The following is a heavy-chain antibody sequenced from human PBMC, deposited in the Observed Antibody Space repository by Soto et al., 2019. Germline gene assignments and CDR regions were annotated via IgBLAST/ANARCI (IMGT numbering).Heavy chain of an antibody. D-gene: IGHD2-8*01. CDR1: GYSFTDYH. J-gene: IGHJ6*02. CDR3: ARGDSTDCSNGVCSFFYNHDMDV. V-gene: IGHV1-2*04. Sequence: ASVKVSCKASGYSFTDYHIHWVRRAPGQGLEWLGRINPKSGGTSTAQKFQGWVTMTTDTSISTASMELTRLTSDDTAIYYCARGDSTDCSNGVCSFFYNHDMDVWGQGTAVTVSS. CDR2: INPKSGGT.